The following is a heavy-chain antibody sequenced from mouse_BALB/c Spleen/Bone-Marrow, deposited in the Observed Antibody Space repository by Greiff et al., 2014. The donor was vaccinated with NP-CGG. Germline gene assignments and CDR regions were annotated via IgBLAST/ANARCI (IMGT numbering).Heavy chain of an antibody. CDR2: IRLKSNNYAT. V-gene: IGHV6-6*02. CDR3: TGDDGGYYVDYAMDY. CDR1: GFTFSNYW. J-gene: IGHJ4*01. D-gene: IGHD2-3*01. Sequence: EVKLMESGGGLVQPGGSMKLSCVASGFTFSNYWMNWVRQSPEKGLEWVAEIRLKSNNYATHYAESVKGRFTISRDDSKSSVYLQMNNLRAEDTGIYYCTGDDGGYYVDYAMDYWGQGTSVTVSS.